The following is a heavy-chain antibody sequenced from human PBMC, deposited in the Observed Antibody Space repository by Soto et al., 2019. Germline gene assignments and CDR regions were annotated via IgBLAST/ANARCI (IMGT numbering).Heavy chain of an antibody. CDR2: ISYTGNT. CDR1: GDSISSAGYS. Sequence: SETLSLTCTVSGDSISSAGYSWGWIRQPPGKGLEYIGTISYTGNTYYNSSLMSRITINADTSNNQLSLQLNSVTPDDTAVYYCARLIGDSWLDSWGQGTLVTVS. V-gene: IGHV4-39*01. CDR3: ARLIGDSWLDS. J-gene: IGHJ5*01.